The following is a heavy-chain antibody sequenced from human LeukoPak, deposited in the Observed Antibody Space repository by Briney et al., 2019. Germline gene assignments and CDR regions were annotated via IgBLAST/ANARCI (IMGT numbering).Heavy chain of an antibody. D-gene: IGHD1-26*01. V-gene: IGHV5-51*01. Sequence: GESRKISCKGSGYSFTSYWISWVRQMPGKGLEWMGIIYPGDSDTRYSPSFQGQVTISADKSISTAYLQWSSLKASDTAMYYCATWELRARGAFDIWGQGTMVTVSS. CDR3: ATWELRARGAFDI. CDR1: GYSFTSYW. CDR2: IYPGDSDT. J-gene: IGHJ3*02.